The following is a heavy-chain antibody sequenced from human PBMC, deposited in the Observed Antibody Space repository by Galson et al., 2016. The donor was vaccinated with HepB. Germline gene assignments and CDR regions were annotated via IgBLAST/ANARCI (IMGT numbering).Heavy chain of an antibody. J-gene: IGHJ4*02. Sequence: SETLSLTCTVSGGSISSRSYYWGWIRQPPGKGLEWIGSIYYSGSTYYNPSLKSQVTLSVDTSKNQFSLKLSSVTAADTAVYLCARHRTDGDYFDYWGQGTLVTVSS. D-gene: IGHD4-17*01. V-gene: IGHV4-39*01. CDR3: ARHRTDGDYFDY. CDR2: IYYSGST. CDR1: GGSISSRSYY.